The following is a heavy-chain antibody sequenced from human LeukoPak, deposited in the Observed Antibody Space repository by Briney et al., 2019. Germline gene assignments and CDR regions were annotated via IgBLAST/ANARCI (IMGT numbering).Heavy chain of an antibody. Sequence: SGTLSLTCDVTGDSISNNNWWSWVRQPPGKGLEWVGEISHSGSSNYNPSLKSRVIISMDKSKNHFSLKLSSITAADTAVYYCARAVAATSGRFSLGYWGQGTLVTVSS. CDR3: ARAVAATSGRFSLGY. CDR2: ISHSGSS. J-gene: IGHJ4*02. D-gene: IGHD6-19*01. V-gene: IGHV4-4*02. CDR1: GDSISNNNW.